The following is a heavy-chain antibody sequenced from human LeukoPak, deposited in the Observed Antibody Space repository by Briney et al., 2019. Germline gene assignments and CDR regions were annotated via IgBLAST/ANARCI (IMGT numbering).Heavy chain of an antibody. Sequence: ASVKVSCKASGGTFSSYAISWVRQAPGQGLEWMGRIIPILGIANYAQKFQGRVTITAGKSTSTAYMELSSLRSEDTAVYYCHRQTTTQYYYYGMDVWGQGTTVNVSS. D-gene: IGHD1-1*01. CDR3: HRQTTTQYYYYGMDV. V-gene: IGHV1-69*04. J-gene: IGHJ6*02. CDR2: IIPILGIA. CDR1: GGTFSSYA.